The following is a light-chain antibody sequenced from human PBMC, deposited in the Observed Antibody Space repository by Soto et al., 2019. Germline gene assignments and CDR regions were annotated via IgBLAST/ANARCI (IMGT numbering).Light chain of an antibody. V-gene: IGKV3-20*01. J-gene: IGKJ5*01. CDR1: QSVSSSY. CDR3: QQYGSSPRIT. Sequence: EIVLTQSPGTLSLCPGERATLSCRASQSVSSSYLAWYQQKPGQAPRLLIYGASSRATGIPDRFSGSGSGTDFTLTISRLEPEDFAVYYCQQYGSSPRITFGQGTRLEIK. CDR2: GAS.